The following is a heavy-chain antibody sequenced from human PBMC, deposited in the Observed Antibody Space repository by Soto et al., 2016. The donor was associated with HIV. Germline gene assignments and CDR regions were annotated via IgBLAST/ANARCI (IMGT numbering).Heavy chain of an antibody. J-gene: IGHJ3*02. CDR3: AREKRYCSGGSCSDAFDI. Sequence: EVQLVESGGGVVRPGGSLRLSCADSGFNFDDYGMSWVRQAPGKGLEWVSGINWNGGSSGYADSVKGRFTISRDNAKNSLYLQMNSLRAEDTALYYCAREKRYCSGGSCSDAFDIWGQGTMVTVSS. D-gene: IGHD2-15*01. CDR1: GFNFDDYG. V-gene: IGHV3-20*04. CDR2: INWNGGSS.